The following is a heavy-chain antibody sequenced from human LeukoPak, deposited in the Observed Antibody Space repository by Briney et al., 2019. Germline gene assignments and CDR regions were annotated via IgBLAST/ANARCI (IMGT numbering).Heavy chain of an antibody. Sequence: PGRSLRLSCAASGFTFSSFGMHWVRQAPGRGLEWVALILYDEKYYADAVKGRFTISRDKSKNILYLQMDSLRVEDTAVYYCARYCSGGCYSGVDYWGQGTLVTVPS. D-gene: IGHD2-15*01. CDR2: ILYDEK. CDR3: ARYCSGGCYSGVDY. J-gene: IGHJ4*02. CDR1: GFTFSSFG. V-gene: IGHV3-33*05.